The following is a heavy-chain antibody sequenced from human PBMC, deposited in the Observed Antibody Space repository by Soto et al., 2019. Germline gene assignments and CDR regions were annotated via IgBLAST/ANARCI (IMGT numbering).Heavy chain of an antibody. D-gene: IGHD3-10*01. J-gene: IGHJ4*02. Sequence: GGSLRLSCAASGFTFSSYSMNWVRQAPGKGLEWVSYISSSSSTIYYADSVKGRFTISRDNAKNSLYLQMNSLRAEDTAVYYCARDSTTMVRGVITPTYFDYWGQGTLVTVSS. CDR1: GFTFSSYS. CDR2: ISSSSSTI. CDR3: ARDSTTMVRGVITPTYFDY. V-gene: IGHV3-48*01.